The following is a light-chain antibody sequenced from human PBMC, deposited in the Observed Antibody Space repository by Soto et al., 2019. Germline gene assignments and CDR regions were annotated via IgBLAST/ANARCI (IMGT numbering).Light chain of an antibody. V-gene: IGLV2-14*03. CDR3: SSHTSSSTLV. J-gene: IGLJ2*01. CDR1: SSDVGGYNY. CDR2: DGS. Sequence: QSALTQPASVSGSPGQSITISCTGTSSDVGGYNYVSWYQQHPGKAPKLMIYDGSNRPSGVSNRFSGSKSDNTASLTISGLQAEDEADYYCSSHTSSSTLVFGGGTKLTVL.